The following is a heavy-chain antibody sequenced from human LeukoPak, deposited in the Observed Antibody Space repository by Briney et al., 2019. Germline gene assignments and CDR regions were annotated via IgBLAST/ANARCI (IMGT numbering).Heavy chain of an antibody. J-gene: IGHJ6*03. Sequence: ASVKVSCKASGYTFTGYYMHWVRQAPGQGLEWVGWINPNSGNTGYAQKFQGRVTMTRNTSINTAYMELSSLRSEDTAVYYCARGPYRSSWYELMRFSRETYYMDVWGKGTTVTISS. CDR2: INPNSGNT. CDR3: ARGPYRSSWYELMRFSRETYYMDV. CDR1: GYTFTGYY. D-gene: IGHD6-13*01. V-gene: IGHV1-8*02.